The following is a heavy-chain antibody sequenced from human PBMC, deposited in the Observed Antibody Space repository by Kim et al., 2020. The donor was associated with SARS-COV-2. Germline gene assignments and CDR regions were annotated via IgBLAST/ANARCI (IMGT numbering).Heavy chain of an antibody. D-gene: IGHD6-19*01. CDR3: ARTDKAGYSSGWSLDY. Sequence: GGSLRLSCAASGFTFSSYAMSWVRQAPGKGLEWVSAISGSGGSTYYADSVKGRFTISRDNSKNTLYLQMNSLRAEDTAVYYCARTDKAGYSSGWSLDYWGQGTLVTASS. V-gene: IGHV3-23*01. CDR2: ISGSGGST. J-gene: IGHJ4*02. CDR1: GFTFSSYA.